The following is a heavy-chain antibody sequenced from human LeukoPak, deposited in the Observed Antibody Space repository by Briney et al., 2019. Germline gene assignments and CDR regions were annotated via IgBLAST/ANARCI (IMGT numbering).Heavy chain of an antibody. CDR2: ISSSSSYI. J-gene: IGHJ3*02. D-gene: IGHD3-10*01. V-gene: IGHV3-21*01. CDR1: GFTFSSYS. CDR3: ATWRGDAFDI. Sequence: GGSLRLSCAASGFTFSSYSMNWVRQAPGKGLEWVSSISSSSSYIYCADSVKGRFTISRDNAKNSLYLQMNSLRAEDTAVYYCATWRGDAFDIWGQGTMVTVSS.